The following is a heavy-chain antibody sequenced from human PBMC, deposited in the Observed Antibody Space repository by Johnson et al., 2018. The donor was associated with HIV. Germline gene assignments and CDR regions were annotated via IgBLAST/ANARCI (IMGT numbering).Heavy chain of an antibody. V-gene: IGHV3-43*01. J-gene: IGHJ3*01. D-gene: IGHD4-17*01. Sequence: EVQLVESGGGLVKPGGSLRLSCAASGFSFDDYSMHWVRQAPGKGLEWVSLITWDGGSTYYADSVKGRFTISRDNAKNSLYLQMNSLKTEDTAVYYCTRDRYGVGVSWGQGTMVTVSS. CDR3: TRDRYGVGVS. CDR2: ITWDGGST. CDR1: GFSFDDYS.